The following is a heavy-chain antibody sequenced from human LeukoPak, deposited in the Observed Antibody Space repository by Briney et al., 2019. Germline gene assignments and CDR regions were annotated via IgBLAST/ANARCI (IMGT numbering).Heavy chain of an antibody. CDR2: LRYSGDT. J-gene: IGHJ4*02. Sequence: QPSETLSLNCTVSGGSISSGTFSWGWIRQPPGKGLEWIGSLRYSGDTKYNPSLKSRLTMSTDTSKKQFSLKLSSVTAADTAVYYCARHGSYSSSWYLDYWGQGTLVTVSS. CDR3: ARHGSYSSSWYLDY. V-gene: IGHV4-39*01. CDR1: GGSISSGTFS. D-gene: IGHD6-13*01.